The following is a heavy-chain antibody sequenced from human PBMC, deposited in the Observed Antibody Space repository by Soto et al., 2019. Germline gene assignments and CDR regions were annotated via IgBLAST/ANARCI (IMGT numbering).Heavy chain of an antibody. CDR2: INPGDSDT. CDR3: AASIFYYGMDV. J-gene: IGHJ6*02. Sequence: GESLKISCKGSGYSFSNYWVAWVRQMPGKGLEWMAIINPGDSDTKYNPSFQGQVTISADKSITTTYLQWSSLKASDTAIYYCAASIFYYGMDVWGQGTTVTVSS. V-gene: IGHV5-51*01. CDR1: GYSFSNYW.